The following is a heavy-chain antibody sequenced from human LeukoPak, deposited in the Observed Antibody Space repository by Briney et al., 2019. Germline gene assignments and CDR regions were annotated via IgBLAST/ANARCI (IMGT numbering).Heavy chain of an antibody. CDR3: AREGAGSGEFDY. V-gene: IGHV3-33*01. CDR1: GFTFSSYG. D-gene: IGHD6-25*01. Sequence: PGRSLRLSCAASGFTFSSYGMHWVRPAPGKGLEWVAVIWYDGSNKYYADSVKGRFTISRDNSKNTLYLQMNSLRAEDTAVYYCAREGAGSGEFDYWGQGTLVTVSS. J-gene: IGHJ4*02. CDR2: IWYDGSNK.